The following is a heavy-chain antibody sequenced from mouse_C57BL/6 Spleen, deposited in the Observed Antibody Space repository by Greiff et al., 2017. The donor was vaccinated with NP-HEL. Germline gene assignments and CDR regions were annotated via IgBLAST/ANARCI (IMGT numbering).Heavy chain of an antibody. CDR2: IDPETGGT. D-gene: IGHD2-2*01. CDR1: GYTFTDYE. Sequence: QVHVKQSGAELVRPGASVTLSCKASGYTFTDYEMHWVKQTPVHGLEWIGAIDPETGGTAYNQKFKGKAILTADKSSSTAYMELRSLTSEDSAVYYCTRSRGYDGSRGFAYWGQGTLVTVSA. V-gene: IGHV1-15*01. J-gene: IGHJ3*01. CDR3: TRSRGYDGSRGFAY.